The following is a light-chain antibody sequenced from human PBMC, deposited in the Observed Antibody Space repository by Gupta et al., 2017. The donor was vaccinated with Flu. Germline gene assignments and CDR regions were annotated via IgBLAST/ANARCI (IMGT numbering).Light chain of an antibody. CDR1: QSFSRAY. J-gene: IGKJ3*01. CDR3: QQHGHKPPFT. CDR2: VAS. Sequence: TLFLSPGERATLSCRASQSFSRAYLNWYQQKPGQAPRLLIYVASWRDTGIPDRFSGSGCGRDYALITSSREQEDFAVYYYQQHGHKPPFTFGHGTKVDIK. V-gene: IGKV3-20*01.